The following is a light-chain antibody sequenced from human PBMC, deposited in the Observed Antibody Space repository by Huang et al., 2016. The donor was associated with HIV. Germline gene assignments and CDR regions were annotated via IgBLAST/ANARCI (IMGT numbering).Light chain of an antibody. CDR3: MQPLNTPYT. Sequence: DIVLTQSPLSLPVTPGEPASISCRSSRSLLPSNVPNDVDWYLQKPGQSPQLLIYLGSIRAYGVPDRFSGSGSGTDYTLKISRGEAEDVGVYYCMQPLNTPYTFGQGTKLEIK. CDR1: RSLLPSNVPND. V-gene: IGKV2-28*01. CDR2: LGS. J-gene: IGKJ2*01.